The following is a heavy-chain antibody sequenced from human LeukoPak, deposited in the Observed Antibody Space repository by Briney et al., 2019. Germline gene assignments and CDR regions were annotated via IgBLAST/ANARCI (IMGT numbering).Heavy chain of an antibody. D-gene: IGHD5-18*01. J-gene: IGHJ4*02. Sequence: SETLSLTCSVSGGSISSYYWSWIRQPPGKGLEWIGYIYHSGSTVYNPSLKSRVTISVDTSKNQFSLKLSSVTAADTAVYYCASSSYGYFDYWGQGTLVTVSS. CDR1: GGSISSYY. CDR2: IYHSGST. CDR3: ASSSYGYFDY. V-gene: IGHV4-59*01.